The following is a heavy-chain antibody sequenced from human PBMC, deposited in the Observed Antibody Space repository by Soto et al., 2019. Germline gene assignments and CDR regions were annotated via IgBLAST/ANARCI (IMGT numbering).Heavy chain of an antibody. CDR1: GFSLSTSGVG. J-gene: IGHJ4*02. D-gene: IGHD3-10*01. CDR2: IYWDDDK. V-gene: IGHV2-5*02. CDR3: AHSQTGYGSGRTFDY. Sequence: QITLKESGPPLVKPTQTLTLTCTFSGFSLSTSGVGVGWIRQPPGKALEWLALIYWDDDKRYSPSLKSRLTIXXDXSXXQVVLTMTNMDPVDTATYYCAHSQTGYGSGRTFDYWGQGTLVTVSS.